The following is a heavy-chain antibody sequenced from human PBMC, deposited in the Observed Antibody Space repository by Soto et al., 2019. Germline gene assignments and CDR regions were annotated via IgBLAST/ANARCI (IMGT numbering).Heavy chain of an antibody. CDR1: GFTFSSYS. J-gene: IGHJ4*02. D-gene: IGHD6-19*01. V-gene: IGHV3-21*01. CDR2: ISSSSSYI. CDR3: ARSGSGWYLDY. Sequence: GGSLRLSCAASGFTFSSYSMNWVRQAPGKGLEWVSFISSSSSYIYYADSVKGRFTISRDNAKNSLYLQMNSLRAEDTAVYYCARSGSGWYLDYWGQGTLVTSPQ.